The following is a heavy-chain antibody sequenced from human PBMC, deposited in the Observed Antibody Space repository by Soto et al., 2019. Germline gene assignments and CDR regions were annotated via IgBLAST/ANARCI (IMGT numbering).Heavy chain of an antibody. J-gene: IGHJ6*02. CDR3: ARGPTVTRTAYYYYGMDV. CDR2: TYYRSKWYN. V-gene: IGHV6-1*01. CDR1: GESVSSNSAA. D-gene: IGHD3-10*01. Sequence: PSQTLSLTCAISGESVSSNSAAWNWIRQSPSRGLEWLGRTYYRSKWYNDYAVSVKSRITINPDTSRNQFSLKLNSVTPEDTAVYYCARGPTVTRTAYYYYGMDVWGQGTTVTVSS.